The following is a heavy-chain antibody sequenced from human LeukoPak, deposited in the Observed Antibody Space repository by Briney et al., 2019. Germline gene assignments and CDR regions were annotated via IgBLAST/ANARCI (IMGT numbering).Heavy chain of an antibody. V-gene: IGHV1-2*02. CDR1: GYTFTGYY. CDR2: INPNSGGT. D-gene: IGHD4-11*01. J-gene: IGHJ6*02. CDR3: ARVFYSNYYYYGMDA. Sequence: ASVKVSCKASGYTFTGYYMHWVRQAPGQGLEWMGWINPNSGGTNYAQRFQGRVTMTRDTSISTAYMELSRLRSDDTAVYYCARVFYSNYYYYGMDAWGQGTTVTVSS.